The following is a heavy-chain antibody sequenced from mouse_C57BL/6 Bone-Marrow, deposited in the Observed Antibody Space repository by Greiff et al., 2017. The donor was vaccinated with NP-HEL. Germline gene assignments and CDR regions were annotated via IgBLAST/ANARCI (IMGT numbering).Heavy chain of an antibody. D-gene: IGHD4-1*01. CDR2: IYPRSGNT. J-gene: IGHJ3*01. CDR1: GYTFTSYG. Sequence: QVQLQQSGAELARPGASVKLSCKASGYTFTSYGISWVKQRTGQGLEWIGEIYPRSGNTYYNEKFKGKATLPADKSSSTAYMELRSLTSEDSAVYFCARRLGAWFAYWGQGTLVTVST. V-gene: IGHV1-81*01. CDR3: ARRLGAWFAY.